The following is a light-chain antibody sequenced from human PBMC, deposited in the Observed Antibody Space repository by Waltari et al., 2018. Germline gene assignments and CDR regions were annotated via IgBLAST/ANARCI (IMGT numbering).Light chain of an antibody. CDR2: DAS. CDR3: QQYGTSPTWT. CDR1: QSGSGSY. J-gene: IGKJ1*01. Sequence: EIVLTQSPDTLSLSPGERATLSCRASQSGSGSYLAWYQQKPGQAPRLLRTDASSSATDSPDRFSGSGSGTDFTLTISRLEPEDFAVYYCQQYGTSPTWTFGQGTKVEIK. V-gene: IGKV3-20*01.